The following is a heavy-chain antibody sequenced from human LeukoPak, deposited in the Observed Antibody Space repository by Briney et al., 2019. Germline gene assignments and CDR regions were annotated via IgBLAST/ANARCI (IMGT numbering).Heavy chain of an antibody. J-gene: IGHJ5*02. CDR3: ARDRPHNWFDP. CDR1: GYTFRTYY. V-gene: IGHV1-46*01. CDR2: MHPGVGST. Sequence: ASVKVSCKASGYTFRTYYIRWVRQAPGEGLEWVGLMHPGVGSTNYAQKFRGRVTMTTDTATTTVHMELTSLKSEDTAVYYCARDRPHNWFDPWGQGTLV.